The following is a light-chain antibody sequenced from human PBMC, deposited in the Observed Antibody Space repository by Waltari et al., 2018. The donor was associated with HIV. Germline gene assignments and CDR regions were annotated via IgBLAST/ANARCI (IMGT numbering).Light chain of an antibody. CDR1: QNIFTNY. Sequence: DIVFTPSPGTLSMSPGARATLSCRASQNIFTNYLAWYQQKPGQPPRLLIDAASRRATGIPDRFSGSGYGSDFTLTISRLEPEDFAVYYCQQYGDSPQTFGHGTRVEI. V-gene: IGKV3-20*01. CDR2: AAS. J-gene: IGKJ1*01. CDR3: QQYGDSPQT.